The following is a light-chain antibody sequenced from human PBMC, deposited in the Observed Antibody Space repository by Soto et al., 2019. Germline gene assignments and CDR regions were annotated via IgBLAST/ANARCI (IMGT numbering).Light chain of an antibody. V-gene: IGKV3-15*01. Sequence: EIVMTQSPATLSVSPGERATLSCRASQSVSSNLAWDQQKPGQAPRLLIYGASTRATGIPARFSGSGSGTEFTLTISSLQSEDFAVYYCQQYNNWPHSYTFGQGTKLEIK. CDR2: GAS. J-gene: IGKJ2*01. CDR3: QQYNNWPHSYT. CDR1: QSVSSN.